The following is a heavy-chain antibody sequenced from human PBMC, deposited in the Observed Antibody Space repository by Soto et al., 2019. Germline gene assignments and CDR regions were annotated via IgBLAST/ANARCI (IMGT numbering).Heavy chain of an antibody. CDR3: ARDPYCSSTSCYSEGNYYYYYGMDV. CDR2: ISAYNGNT. CDR1: RYTFTSNG. J-gene: IGHJ6*02. Sequence: SAKLSCQASRYTFTSNGISWLRQAPGQCLEWMRWISAYNGNTNYAQKIQGRVTMTTDTSTSTAYMELRSLRSDDKAVYYCARDPYCSSTSCYSEGNYYYYYGMDVWGQGTRVTVS. D-gene: IGHD2-2*02. V-gene: IGHV1-18*01.